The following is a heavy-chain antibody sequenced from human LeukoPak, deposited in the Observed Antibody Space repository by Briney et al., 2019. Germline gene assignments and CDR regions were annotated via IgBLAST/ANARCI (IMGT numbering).Heavy chain of an antibody. CDR3: AILPTGYCSGGSCYRDY. Sequence: SETLSLTCAVSGGSISSSNWWSWVRQPPGKGLEWFGEIYHSGSTNYNPSLKSRVTISVDKSKNQFSLKLSSVTAADTAVYYCAILPTGYCSGGSCYRDYWGQGTLVTVSS. J-gene: IGHJ4*02. V-gene: IGHV4-4*02. CDR2: IYHSGST. CDR1: GGSISSSNW. D-gene: IGHD2-15*01.